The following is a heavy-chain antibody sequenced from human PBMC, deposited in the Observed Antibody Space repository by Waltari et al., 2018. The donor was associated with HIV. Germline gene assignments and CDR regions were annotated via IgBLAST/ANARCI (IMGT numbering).Heavy chain of an antibody. V-gene: IGHV1-2*06. CDR2: ITPYSGAT. J-gene: IGHJ4*02. CDR3: ARAISTGRVTFDY. Sequence: QVQLVQSGAEVRKPGASMKVSCKASGYNFSGYYIHWVRQAPGHGLEWMGRITPYSGATNYAQKLRGRVTMTRDTSIRKAYVELSGLTSDDTAVYYCARAISTGRVTFDYWGQGTLVTVSS. D-gene: IGHD2-21*02. CDR1: GYNFSGYY.